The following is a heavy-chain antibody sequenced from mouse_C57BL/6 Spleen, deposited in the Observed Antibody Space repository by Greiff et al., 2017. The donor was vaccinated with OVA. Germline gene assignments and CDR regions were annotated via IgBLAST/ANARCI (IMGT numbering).Heavy chain of an antibody. D-gene: IGHD1-1*01. J-gene: IGHJ3*01. CDR3: ARPNYGSSSWFAY. V-gene: IGHV1-39*01. CDR1: GYSFTDYN. Sequence: EVKLQESGPELVKPGASVKISCKASGYSFTDYNMNWVKQSNGKSLEWIGVINPNYGTTSYNQKFKGKATLTVDQSSSTAYMQLNSLTSEDSAVYYCARPNYGSSSWFAYWGQGTLVTVSA. CDR2: INPNYGTT.